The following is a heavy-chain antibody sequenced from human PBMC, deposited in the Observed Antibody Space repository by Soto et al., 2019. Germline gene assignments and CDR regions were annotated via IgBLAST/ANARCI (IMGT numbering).Heavy chain of an antibody. CDR2: ISSSGSTI. Sequence: GSLRLICAASGFTFSSYEMNWVRQAPGKGLEWVSYISSSGSTIYYAASVKGRFTISRDNAKNSLYLQMNSLRAEDKAVYYCATETAPRDDWFDPWGQGTLVTVYS. V-gene: IGHV3-48*03. CDR1: GFTFSSYE. J-gene: IGHJ5*02. CDR3: ATETAPRDDWFDP.